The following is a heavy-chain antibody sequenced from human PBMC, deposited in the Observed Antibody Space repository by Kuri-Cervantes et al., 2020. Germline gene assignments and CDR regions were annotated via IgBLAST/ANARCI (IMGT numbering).Heavy chain of an antibody. CDR1: GYTFTGYY. Sequence: ASVKVSCKASGYTFTGYYMHWVRQAPGQGLEWMGWINPNSGGTNYAQRFQGWVTMTRDTSISTACMELSRLRSDDTAVYYCARQASDWFDPWGQGTLVTVSS. J-gene: IGHJ5*02. CDR2: INPNSGGT. V-gene: IGHV1-2*04. D-gene: IGHD3-10*01. CDR3: ARQASDWFDP.